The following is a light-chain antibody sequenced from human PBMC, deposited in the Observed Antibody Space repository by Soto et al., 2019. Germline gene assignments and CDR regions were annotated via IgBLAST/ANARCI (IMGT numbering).Light chain of an antibody. Sequence: EIVLTQSPATLSVSPGERATLSCRASQGVSSNLAWYQQKPGQGPRLLIYGASTRATGIPARFSCSGSGTEFTLNISSLQPEDFALYYCQQYNNWPPRGTFGQGTKVEFK. CDR3: QQYNNWPPRGT. CDR2: GAS. CDR1: QGVSSN. V-gene: IGKV3-15*01. J-gene: IGKJ1*01.